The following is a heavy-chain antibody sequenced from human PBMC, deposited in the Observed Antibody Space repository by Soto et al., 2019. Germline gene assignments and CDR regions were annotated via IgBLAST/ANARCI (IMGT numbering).Heavy chain of an antibody. CDR2: IYHSGST. CDR1: GGSISSSNW. D-gene: IGHD5-18*01. V-gene: IGHV4-4*02. Sequence: SETLSLTCAVSGGSISSSNWWSWVRQPPGKGLEWIGEIYHSGSTNYNPSLKSRVTISVDKSKNQFSLKLSSVTAADTAVYYCARLPSGYSYGYYYYGMDVWGQGTTVTVSS. J-gene: IGHJ6*02. CDR3: ARLPSGYSYGYYYYGMDV.